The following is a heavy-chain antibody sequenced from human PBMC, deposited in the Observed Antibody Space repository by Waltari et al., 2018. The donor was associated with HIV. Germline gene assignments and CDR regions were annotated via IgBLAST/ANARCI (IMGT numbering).Heavy chain of an antibody. D-gene: IGHD3-9*01. Sequence: QVQLQESGSGLVKPSETLSLTCAVSDYSISSGYYWGWIRQPPGKGLEWIGSIYHSGGTYYNPSLKSRVTRSVDTSKNQCSLKLSAVTAADTAVYYCARERGGYDILTGYWEVDVWGQGTTVTVSS. CDR3: ARERGGYDILTGYWEVDV. V-gene: IGHV4-38-2*02. CDR2: IYHSGGT. J-gene: IGHJ6*02. CDR1: DYSISSGYY.